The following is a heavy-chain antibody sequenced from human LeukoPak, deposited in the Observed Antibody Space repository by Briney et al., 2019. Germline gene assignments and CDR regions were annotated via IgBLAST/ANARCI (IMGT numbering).Heavy chain of an antibody. CDR3: AKGPGSYDKLRGYYYYGMDV. Sequence: GRSLRLSCAASGFTFSSYGMHWVRQAPGKGLEWVAVISYDGGNKYYADSVKGRFTISRDNSKNTLYLQMNSLRAEDTAVYYCAKGPGSYDKLRGYYYYGMDVWGQETTVTVSS. CDR1: GFTFSSYG. CDR2: ISYDGGNK. D-gene: IGHD1-26*01. V-gene: IGHV3-30*18. J-gene: IGHJ6*02.